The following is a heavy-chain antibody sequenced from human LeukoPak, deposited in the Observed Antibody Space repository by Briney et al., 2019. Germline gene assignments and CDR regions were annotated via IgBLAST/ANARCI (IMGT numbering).Heavy chain of an antibody. J-gene: IGHJ4*02. V-gene: IGHV3-23*01. Sequence: PGSSLRLSCAASGFTFSNYAMSWLRQAPAKGLDWVSAITGGGSGIYYADSMKSRFTISRDNSKNTLYLQINGLRAEDTAVYYCAKWGDYDVLTGYYVSDYWGQGTLVTVSS. CDR2: ITGGGSGI. CDR1: GFTFSNYA. CDR3: AKWGDYDVLTGYYVSDY. D-gene: IGHD3-9*01.